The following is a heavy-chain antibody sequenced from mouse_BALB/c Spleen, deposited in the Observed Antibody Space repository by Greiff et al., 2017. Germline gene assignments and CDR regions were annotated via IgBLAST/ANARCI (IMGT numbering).Heavy chain of an antibody. J-gene: IGHJ3*01. CDR3: AREGAGTAWFAY. Sequence: VQLQQSGAELVKPGASVKLSCKASGYTFTSYYMYWVKQRPGQGLEWIGEINPSNGRTNYNEKFKSKATLTVDKSSSTAYMQLSSLTSEDSAVYYCAREGAGTAWFAYWGQGTLVTVSA. D-gene: IGHD4-1*01. CDR2: INPSNGRT. V-gene: IGHV1S81*02. CDR1: GYTFTSYY.